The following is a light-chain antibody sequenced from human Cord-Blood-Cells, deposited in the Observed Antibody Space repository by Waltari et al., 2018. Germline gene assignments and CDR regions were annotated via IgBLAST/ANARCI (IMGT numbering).Light chain of an antibody. CDR2: AAS. V-gene: IGKV1-39*01. Sequence: DLQMPQSPSSLYASVGDRVTITCRASQSISSYLNWYQQKPGKAPKLLIYAASSLQSGVPSRFSGSGSGTDFTLTISSLQPEDFATYYCQQSYSTPPYTFGQGTKLEIK. CDR1: QSISSY. CDR3: QQSYSTPPYT. J-gene: IGKJ2*01.